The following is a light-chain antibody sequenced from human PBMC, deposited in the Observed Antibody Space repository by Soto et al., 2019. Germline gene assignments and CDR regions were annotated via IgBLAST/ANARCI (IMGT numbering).Light chain of an antibody. Sequence: DIVMTQSPYSLAVSLGERATINCKSSQAILSNSNSKSYLAWYQQKPGQPPKLLISWASTRASGVPDRFGGSGSGTDFTLTISNLQAEDVAIYFCHQHLSIPLTFGPGTKVDIK. V-gene: IGKV4-1*01. CDR3: HQHLSIPLT. J-gene: IGKJ3*01. CDR2: WAS. CDR1: QAILSNSNSKSY.